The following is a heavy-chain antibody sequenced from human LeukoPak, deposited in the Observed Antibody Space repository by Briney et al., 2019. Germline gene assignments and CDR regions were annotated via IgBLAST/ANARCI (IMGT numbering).Heavy chain of an antibody. Sequence: PSETLSLICAVYGGSFSDYYWNWIRQSPGKGLEWIGEINHSGSTRYNPSLTGRVTISVDTSKNQFSLKLSSVTAADTAVYYCARGVDDAADGADSFDPWGQGTLVTVSS. J-gene: IGHJ5*02. V-gene: IGHV4-34*01. CDR3: ARGVDDAADGADSFDP. D-gene: IGHD3-16*01. CDR2: INHSGST. CDR1: GGSFSDYY.